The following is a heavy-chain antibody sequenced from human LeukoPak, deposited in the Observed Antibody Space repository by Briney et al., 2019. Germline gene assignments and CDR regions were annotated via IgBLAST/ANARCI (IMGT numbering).Heavy chain of an antibody. Sequence: SETLSLTCTVSGGSISSYYWSWIRQPAGKGLEWIGRIYSSGGTTYNPSLKSRVTMSVDTSRNEFSLQLCSVTAADTAVYYCASVTLSAYDGDYRGQGTLVTVSS. CDR1: GGSISSYY. D-gene: IGHD5-12*01. CDR3: ASVTLSAYDGDY. CDR2: IYSSGGT. J-gene: IGHJ4*02. V-gene: IGHV4-4*07.